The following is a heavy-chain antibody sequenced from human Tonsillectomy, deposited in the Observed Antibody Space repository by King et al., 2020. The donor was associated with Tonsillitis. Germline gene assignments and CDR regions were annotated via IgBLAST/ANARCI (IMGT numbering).Heavy chain of an antibody. CDR3: ARVGGGGCYGVDS. CDR1: GGSISSYY. Sequence: QLQESGPGLVKPSETLSLTCTVSGGSISSYYWSWIRQPPGKGLEWIGYIYYSGSTNYNPSLKSRVTISVDTSKNQFSLKLSSVTAADTAVYYCARVGGGGCYGVDSWGKGPLAPVPS. CDR2: IYYSGST. J-gene: IGHJ4*02. D-gene: IGHD6-19*01. V-gene: IGHV4-59*01.